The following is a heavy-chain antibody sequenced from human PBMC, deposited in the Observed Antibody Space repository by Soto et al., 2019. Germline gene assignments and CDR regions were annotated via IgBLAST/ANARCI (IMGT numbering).Heavy chain of an antibody. J-gene: IGHJ4*02. Sequence: ASVKVSCKASGYTFTSYDINWVRQATGQGLEWMGWMNPNSGNTGYAQKFQGRVTMTRNTSTSTAYMELSSLRSEDTAVYYCARGITMVRGVIPSYWGQGTLVTVSS. CDR3: ARGITMVRGVIPSY. D-gene: IGHD3-10*01. V-gene: IGHV1-8*01. CDR1: GYTFTSYD. CDR2: MNPNSGNT.